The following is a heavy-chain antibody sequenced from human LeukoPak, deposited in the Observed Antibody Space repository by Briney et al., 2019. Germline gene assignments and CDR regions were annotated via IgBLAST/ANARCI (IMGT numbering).Heavy chain of an antibody. V-gene: IGHV3-30-3*01. CDR1: GFTFSSYA. CDR2: ISYDGSNK. J-gene: IGHJ4*02. CDR3: ARGPRSFDY. Sequence: GGSLRLSCAASGFTFSSYAMHWVRQAPGKGLEWVTVISYDGSNKYYADSVKGRFTISRDNSKNTLYLQMNSLRAEDTAVYYCARGPRSFDYWGQGTLVTVSS.